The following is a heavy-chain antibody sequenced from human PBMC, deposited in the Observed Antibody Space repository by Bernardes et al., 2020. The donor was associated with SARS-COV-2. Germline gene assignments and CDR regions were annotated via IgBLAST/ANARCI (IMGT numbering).Heavy chain of an antibody. D-gene: IGHD1-26*01. V-gene: IGHV3-33*01. J-gene: IGHJ6*02. CDR1: GFTFSSYG. Sequence: GGSLRLSCAASGFTFSSYGMHWVRQAPGKGLEWVAVIWYDGSNKYYADSVKGRFTISRDNSKNTQYLQMNSLRVEDTAVYYCARDGESGSNDYYGMDVWGQGTTVTVSS. CDR2: IWYDGSNK. CDR3: ARDGESGSNDYYGMDV.